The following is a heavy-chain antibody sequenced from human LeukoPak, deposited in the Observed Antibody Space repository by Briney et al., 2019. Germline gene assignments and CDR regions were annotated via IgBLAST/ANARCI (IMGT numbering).Heavy chain of an antibody. Sequence: GESLKISCKGSGYSFTSYWITWVRQMPGKGLEWLGRIDPSDSYTDYSPSFQGHVTISADKSISTAYLQWSSLKASDTAMYYCARLVDTSMARFDYWGQGTPVTVSS. J-gene: IGHJ4*02. CDR2: IDPSDSYT. D-gene: IGHD5-18*01. CDR1: GYSFTSYW. V-gene: IGHV5-10-1*01. CDR3: ARLVDTSMARFDY.